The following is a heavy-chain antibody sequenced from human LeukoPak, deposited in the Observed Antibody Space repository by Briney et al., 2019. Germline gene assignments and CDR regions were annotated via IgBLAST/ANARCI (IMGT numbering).Heavy chain of an antibody. CDR3: TRGRHSAFDY. J-gene: IGHJ4*02. V-gene: IGHV6-1*01. CDR1: GDSVSSNGVA. D-gene: IGHD2-2*01. Sequence: SQTLSLTCAISGDSVSSNGVAWNWIRQSPSRGLEWLGRTYYGSKWSNDYALSVKSRITINPDTSKNQFSLQLNFVTPEDTAVYYCTRGRHSAFDYWGQGTLVTVSS. CDR2: TYYGSKWSN.